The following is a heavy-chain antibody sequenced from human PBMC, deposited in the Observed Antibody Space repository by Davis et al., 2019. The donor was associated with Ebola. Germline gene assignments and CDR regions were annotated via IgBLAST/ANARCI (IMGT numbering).Heavy chain of an antibody. CDR1: GGSISSGGYY. J-gene: IGHJ2*01. V-gene: IGHV4-31*03. D-gene: IGHD1-7*01. CDR3: ARWNWANTAHHWYFDL. CDR2: IYYSGST. Sequence: MPSETLSLTCTVSGGSISSGGYYWSWIRQHPGKGLEWIGYIYYSGSTYYNPSLKSRVTISVDTSKNQFSLKLSSVTAADTAVYYCARWNWANTAHHWYFDLWGRGTLVTVSS.